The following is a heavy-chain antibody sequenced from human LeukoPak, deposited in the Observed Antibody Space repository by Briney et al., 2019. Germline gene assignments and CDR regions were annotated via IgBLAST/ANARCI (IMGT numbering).Heavy chain of an antibody. CDR1: GASVSSSNYY. D-gene: IGHD1-26*01. J-gene: IGHJ4*02. CDR2: IYYSGST. Sequence: KPSETLSLTCTVSGASVSSSNYYWSWIRQPPGKGLEWIGYIYYSGSTNYNPSLKSRATISVDTSKNQFSLKLSSVTAADTAVYYCARVGASGSYSAYYFDYWGQGTLVTVSS. CDR3: ARVGASGSYSAYYFDY. V-gene: IGHV4-61*01.